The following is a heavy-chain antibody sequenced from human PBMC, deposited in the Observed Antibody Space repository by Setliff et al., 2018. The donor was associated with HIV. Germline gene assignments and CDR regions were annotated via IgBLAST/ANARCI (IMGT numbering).Heavy chain of an antibody. V-gene: IGHV4-59*13. Sequence: KPSETLSLTCTVSGGFIGTNYWSWIRQSPGKGLEWIGSVYYTGTTNYNPSLESRVTMSVDTSKNQFSLRLMSLTAADTAIYYCARGRVTLNGVAAGHHYMDVWGKGNTVTVSS. CDR3: ARGRVTLNGVAAGHHYMDV. CDR2: VYYTGTT. J-gene: IGHJ6*03. D-gene: IGHD3-3*01. CDR1: GGFIGTNY.